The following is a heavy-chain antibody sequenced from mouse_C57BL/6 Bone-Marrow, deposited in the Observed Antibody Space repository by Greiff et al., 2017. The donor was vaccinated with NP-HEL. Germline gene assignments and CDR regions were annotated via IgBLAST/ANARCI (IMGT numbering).Heavy chain of an antibody. V-gene: IGHV2-2*01. CDR1: GFSLTSYG. CDR3: ARDGRNGSSDWYFDV. CDR2: IWSGGST. D-gene: IGHD1-1*01. J-gene: IGHJ1*03. Sequence: VKLMESGPGLVQPSQSLSITCTVSGFSLTSYGVHWVRQSPGKGLEWLGVIWSGGSTDYNAAFISRLSISKDNSKSQVFFKMNSLQADDTAIYYCARDGRNGSSDWYFDVWGTGTTVTVSS.